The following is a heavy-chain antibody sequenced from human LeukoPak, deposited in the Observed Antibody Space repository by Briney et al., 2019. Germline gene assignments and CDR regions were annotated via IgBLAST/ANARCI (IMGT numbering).Heavy chain of an antibody. V-gene: IGHV3-30*04. Sequence: GGSLRLSCAASGFTFSSYAMHWVRQAPGKGLEWVAVMSFDGSNKYYADSVKGRFTISRDNSENMLYLQMNSLRAEDTALYYCARDPRRSSQTGYFDYWGQGTLSPSPQ. CDR1: GFTFSSYA. CDR2: MSFDGSNK. D-gene: IGHD6-13*01. J-gene: IGHJ4*02. CDR3: ARDPRRSSQTGYFDY.